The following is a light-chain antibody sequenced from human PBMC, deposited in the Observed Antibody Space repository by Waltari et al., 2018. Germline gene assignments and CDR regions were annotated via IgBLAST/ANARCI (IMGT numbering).Light chain of an antibody. Sequence: QSALTQPASVSGSPGQPTTISCTGTPRTVGNYDLVSWYQQHPGKAPNLIISEVNKRPSGISDRFSGSKSGNTASLTISGLLTEDEADYYCCSYAGSSTVMFGGGTKLTVL. CDR3: CSYAGSSTVM. CDR2: EVN. J-gene: IGLJ3*02. V-gene: IGLV2-23*02. CDR1: PRTVGNYDL.